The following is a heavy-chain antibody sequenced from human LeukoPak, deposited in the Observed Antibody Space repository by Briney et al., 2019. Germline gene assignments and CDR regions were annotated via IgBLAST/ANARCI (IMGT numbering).Heavy chain of an antibody. CDR2: ISYDGSNK. V-gene: IGHV3-30*04. J-gene: IGHJ5*02. CDR1: GFTFSRHA. D-gene: IGHD2-2*01. CDR3: ARDLRYCSSTSCSPWCWFDP. Sequence: PGRSLRLSCAASGFTFSRHAMHWVRQAPGKGLEWVAVISYDGSNKYYADSVKGRFTISRDNSKNTLYLQMNSLRAEDTAVYYCARDLRYCSSTSCSPWCWFDPWGQGTLVTVSS.